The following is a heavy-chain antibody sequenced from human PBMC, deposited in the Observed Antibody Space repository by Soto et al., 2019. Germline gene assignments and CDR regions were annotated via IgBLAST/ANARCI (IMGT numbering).Heavy chain of an antibody. CDR3: ARGRLYCSGGSCYSDYFDY. V-gene: IGHV3-7*03. J-gene: IGHJ4*02. CDR1: GFTFSGYW. CDR2: IKQDGSKK. D-gene: IGHD2-15*01. Sequence: PGGSLRLSCAASGFTFSGYWMSWVRQAPGKGLEWVANIKQDGSKKYYMDSVKGRFTISGDNAKNSLYLQMNSLRAEDTAVYYCARGRLYCSGGSCYSDYFDYWGQGTLVTVSS.